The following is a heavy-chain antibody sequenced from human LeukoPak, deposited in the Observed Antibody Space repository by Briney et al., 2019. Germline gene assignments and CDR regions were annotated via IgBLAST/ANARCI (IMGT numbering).Heavy chain of an antibody. V-gene: IGHV3-23*01. D-gene: IGHD5-18*01. CDR3: ARGFAAMVREYYYYMDV. Sequence: QTGGSLRLSCAASGFTFSSYAMSWVRQAPGKGLEWVSAISGSGGSTYYADSVKGRFTISRDNSKNTLYLQMNSLRAEDTAVYYCARGFAAMVREYYYYMDVWGKGTTVTVSS. CDR1: GFTFSSYA. CDR2: ISGSGGST. J-gene: IGHJ6*03.